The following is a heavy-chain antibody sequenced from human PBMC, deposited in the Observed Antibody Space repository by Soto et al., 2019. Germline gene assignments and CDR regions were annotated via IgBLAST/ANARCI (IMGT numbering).Heavy chain of an antibody. V-gene: IGHV1-69*12. Sequence: QVQLVQSGAEVKKPGSSVKVSCKASGGTFSSYAISWVRQAPGQGLEWMGGIIPIFGTANYAQKLQGRVTITADESTSTAYMELSSLRSEDTAVYYCARVRGGSGWSYYYYYGMDVWGQGTTVTVSS. CDR2: IIPIFGTA. D-gene: IGHD6-19*01. J-gene: IGHJ6*02. CDR1: GGTFSSYA. CDR3: ARVRGGSGWSYYYYYGMDV.